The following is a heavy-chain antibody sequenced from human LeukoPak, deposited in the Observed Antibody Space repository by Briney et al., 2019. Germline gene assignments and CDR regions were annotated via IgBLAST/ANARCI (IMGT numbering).Heavy chain of an antibody. CDR3: ARGLRIANAFDI. V-gene: IGHV6-1*01. Sequence: SQTRSLTCAISGDSVSSNSAAWNWIRQSPSRGLEWLGRTYYRSKWYNDYAVSVKSRITITPDTSKNQFSLQLNSVTPEDTAVYYCARGLRIANAFDIWGQGTMVTVSS. J-gene: IGHJ3*02. CDR2: TYYRSKWYN. D-gene: IGHD6-6*01. CDR1: GDSVSSNSAA.